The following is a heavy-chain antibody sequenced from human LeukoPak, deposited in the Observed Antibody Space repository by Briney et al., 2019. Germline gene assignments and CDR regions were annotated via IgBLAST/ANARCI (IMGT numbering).Heavy chain of an antibody. CDR2: IRYDGSNK. CDR1: GFTFSSYG. CDR3: AKDPSTRSVWYFDY. Sequence: GGSLRLSCAASGFTFSSYGMHWVRQAPGKGLEWVAFIRYDGSNKYYADSVKGRFTISRDNSKNTLYLQMNSLRAEDTAAYYCAKDPSTRSVWYFDYWGQGTLVTVSS. J-gene: IGHJ4*02. D-gene: IGHD1-26*01. V-gene: IGHV3-30*02.